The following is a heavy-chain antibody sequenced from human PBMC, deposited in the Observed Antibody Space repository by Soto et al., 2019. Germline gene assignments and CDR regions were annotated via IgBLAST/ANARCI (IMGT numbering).Heavy chain of an antibody. CDR3: TTASSNIVVLPAASDAFDI. J-gene: IGHJ3*02. CDR1: GFTFSNAW. D-gene: IGHD2-2*01. Sequence: EVQLVESGGGLVKPGGSLRLSCAASGFTFSNAWMSWVRQAPGKGLEWVGRIKSKTDGGTTDYAAPVKGRFTISRDDSKNTLYLQMNSLKTEDTAVYYCTTASSNIVVLPAASDAFDIWGQGTMVTVSS. CDR2: IKSKTDGGTT. V-gene: IGHV3-15*01.